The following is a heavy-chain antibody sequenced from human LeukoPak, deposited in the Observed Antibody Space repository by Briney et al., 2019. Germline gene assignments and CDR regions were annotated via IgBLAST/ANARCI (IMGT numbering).Heavy chain of an antibody. CDR3: ARALYCSSTSCYGYYYYMDV. V-gene: IGHV1-2*02. Sequence: ASVTVSCKASGYTFTGYYMHWVRQAPGQGLEWMGWINPNSGGTNYAQKFQGRVTMTRDTSISTAYMELSRLRSDDTAVYYCARALYCSSTSCYGYYYYMDVWGKGTTVTISS. CDR1: GYTFTGYY. CDR2: INPNSGGT. J-gene: IGHJ6*03. D-gene: IGHD2-2*01.